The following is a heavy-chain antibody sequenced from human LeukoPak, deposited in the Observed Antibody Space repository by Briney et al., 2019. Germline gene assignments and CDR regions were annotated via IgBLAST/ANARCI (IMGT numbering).Heavy chain of an antibody. Sequence: SETLSLTCTVSGGSISSGGYYWSWIRQHPGKGLVWIGYIYYSGSTYYNPSLKSRVTISVDTSKNQFSLKLSSVTAADTAVYYCARDPGDSSGYYLGWFDPWGQGTLVTVSS. CDR2: IYYSGST. D-gene: IGHD3-22*01. J-gene: IGHJ5*02. CDR3: ARDPGDSSGYYLGWFDP. CDR1: GGSISSGGYY. V-gene: IGHV4-31*03.